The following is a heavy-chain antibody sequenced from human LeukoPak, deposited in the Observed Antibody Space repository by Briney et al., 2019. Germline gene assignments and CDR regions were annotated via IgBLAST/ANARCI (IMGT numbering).Heavy chain of an antibody. CDR2: IYYSGST. J-gene: IGHJ5*02. V-gene: IGHV4-30-4*01. CDR3: ARERATPGYNWFDP. CDR1: GGSISSGDYY. Sequence: SETLSLTCTVSGGSISSGDYYWSWIRQPPGKGLEWIGYIYYSGSTYYNPSLKSRVTMSVDTSKNQFSLKLSSVTAADTAVYYCARERATPGYNWFDPWGQGTLVTVSS.